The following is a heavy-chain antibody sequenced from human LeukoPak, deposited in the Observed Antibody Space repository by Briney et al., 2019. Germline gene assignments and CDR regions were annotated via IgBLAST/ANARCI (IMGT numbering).Heavy chain of an antibody. CDR3: ARRRRVGSTSYKTGGMDV. CDR1: GFTFSSYA. CDR2: ISYDGSNK. D-gene: IGHD2-2*01. V-gene: IGHV3-30-3*01. Sequence: GGSLRLSCAASGFTFSSYAMHWVRQAPGKGLEWVAVISYDGSNKYYADSVKGRFTISRDNSKNTLYLQINSLRAEDTAVYYCARRRRVGSTSYKTGGMDVWGQGTTVTVSS. J-gene: IGHJ6*02.